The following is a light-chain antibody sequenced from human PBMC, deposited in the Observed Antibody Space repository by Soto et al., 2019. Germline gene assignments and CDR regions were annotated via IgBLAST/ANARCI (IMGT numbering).Light chain of an antibody. CDR1: QSISSW. V-gene: IGKV1-5*03. Sequence: DIQMTQSPSTLSASVGDRVTITCRASQSISSWLAWYQQKPGKAPKLLIYKASTLQSGGPSRFSGSGSGTEFTLAISSLQPDDFAPYYCQQYNDNWTFGQGTKVEIK. CDR3: QQYNDNWT. CDR2: KAS. J-gene: IGKJ1*01.